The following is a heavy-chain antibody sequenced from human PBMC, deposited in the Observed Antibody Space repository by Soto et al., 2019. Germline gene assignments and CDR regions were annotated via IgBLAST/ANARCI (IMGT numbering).Heavy chain of an antibody. Sequence: GGSLRLSCAASGFTLSSYGMHWVRQAPGKGLEWVAVISYDGSNKYYADSVKGRFTISRDNSKNTLYLQMNSLRAEDTAVYYCAKDSSSVVATTPYYYYGMDVWGQGTTVTVSS. CDR2: ISYDGSNK. J-gene: IGHJ6*02. CDR1: GFTLSSYG. V-gene: IGHV3-30*18. CDR3: AKDSSSVVATTPYYYYGMDV. D-gene: IGHD2-15*01.